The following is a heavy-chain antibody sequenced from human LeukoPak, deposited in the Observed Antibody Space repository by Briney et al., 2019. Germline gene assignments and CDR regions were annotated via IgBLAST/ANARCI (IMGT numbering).Heavy chain of an antibody. CDR2: ISGSGDTT. CDR1: GITFSSYD. V-gene: IGHV3-23*01. Sequence: PGGSLRLSCAASGITFSSYDMSWVRQAPGKGLEWASVISGSGDTTYYADSVKGRFTIPRDNSKNTLYLQMNSLRAEDTAVYYCAKGLYSGFDYWGQGTLVTVSS. J-gene: IGHJ4*02. CDR3: AKGLYSGFDY. D-gene: IGHD5-12*01.